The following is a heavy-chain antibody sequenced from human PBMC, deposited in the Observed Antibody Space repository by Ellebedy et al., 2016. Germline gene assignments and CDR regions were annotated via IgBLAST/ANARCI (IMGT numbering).Heavy chain of an antibody. CDR3: ARLMTTVTTDWFDP. CDR1: GFTFSSYG. CDR2: IWYDGSNK. J-gene: IGHJ5*02. V-gene: IGHV3-33*01. D-gene: IGHD4-17*01. Sequence: GESLKISXAASGFTFSSYGMHWVRQAPGKGLEWVAVIWYDGSNKYYADSVKGRFTISRDNSKNTLYLQMNSLRAEDTAVYYCARLMTTVTTDWFDPWGQGTLVTVSS.